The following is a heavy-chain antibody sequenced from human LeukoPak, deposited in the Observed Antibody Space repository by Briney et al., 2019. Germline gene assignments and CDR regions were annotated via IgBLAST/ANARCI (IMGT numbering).Heavy chain of an antibody. Sequence: GGSLRLSCAASGFTFSTYVMSWVRQAPGKGLEWVSTIVGSGDSTYYADSVKGRFTISRDNSKNTLYVQMNSLRAEDTAVYYCAKGDYDILTGPPGEYWGQGTLVTVSS. D-gene: IGHD3-9*01. CDR2: IVGSGDST. V-gene: IGHV3-23*01. CDR3: AKGDYDILTGPPGEY. J-gene: IGHJ4*02. CDR1: GFTFSTYV.